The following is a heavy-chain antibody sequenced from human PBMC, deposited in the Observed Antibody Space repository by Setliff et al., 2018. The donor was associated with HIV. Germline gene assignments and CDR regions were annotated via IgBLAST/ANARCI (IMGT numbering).Heavy chain of an antibody. V-gene: IGHV1-69*13. J-gene: IGHJ3*02. CDR1: GGSFNNYA. CDR3: ARAARGGLQYGPTGHAFDI. Sequence: SVKVSCKAAGGSFNNYAISWVRQAPGQGLEWVGGISPILGTTNSGPRFHGRVTITADESTNTVYIELSSLRSEDTALYYCARAARGGLQYGPTGHAFDIWGQVTMVTVSS. CDR2: ISPILGTT. D-gene: IGHD1-1*01.